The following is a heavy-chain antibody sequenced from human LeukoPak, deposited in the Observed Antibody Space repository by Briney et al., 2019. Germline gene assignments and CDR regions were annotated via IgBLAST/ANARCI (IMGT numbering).Heavy chain of an antibody. D-gene: IGHD5-12*01. J-gene: IGHJ4*02. CDR2: IRYDGSNK. V-gene: IGHV3-30*02. CDR3: AKALTSSGYSGLSPDY. Sequence: GGSLRLSCAASGFTFSSYGMHWVRQAPGKGLEWVAFIRYDGSNKYYADSVKGRFTISRDNSKNTLYLQMNSLRAEDTAVYYCAKALTSSGYSGLSPDYWGQGTLVTVSS. CDR1: GFTFSSYG.